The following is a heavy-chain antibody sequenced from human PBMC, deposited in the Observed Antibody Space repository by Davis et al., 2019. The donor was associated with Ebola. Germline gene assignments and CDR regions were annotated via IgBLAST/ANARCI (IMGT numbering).Heavy chain of an antibody. J-gene: IGHJ4*02. CDR2: IYPGDSDT. CDR3: ARTTGIGMSY. Sequence: SCMGSGYSFSNYWIGWVRQLPGKGLEWLGIIYPGDSDTRYSPSFQGQVTISVDKSIDTAYLQWSSLKASDTATYYCARTTGIGMSYWGQGTLVTVSS. V-gene: IGHV5-51*01. CDR1: GYSFSNYW. D-gene: IGHD1-1*01.